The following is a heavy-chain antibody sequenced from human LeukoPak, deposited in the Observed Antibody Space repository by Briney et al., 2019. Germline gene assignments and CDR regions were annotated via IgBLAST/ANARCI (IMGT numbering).Heavy chain of an antibody. D-gene: IGHD3-16*01. CDR1: GFTFSSYH. CDR2: ISSSSSYI. J-gene: IGHJ4*02. CDR3: ARVAIQGYDYVWGSPAIDY. V-gene: IGHV3-21*05. Sequence: GGSLRLSCVGSGFTFSSYHMNWVRQAPGKGLEWVSYISSSSSYIYYADSVKGRFTISRDNAKNSLYLQMNSLRAEDTAVYYCARVAIQGYDYVWGSPAIDYWGQGTLVTVSS.